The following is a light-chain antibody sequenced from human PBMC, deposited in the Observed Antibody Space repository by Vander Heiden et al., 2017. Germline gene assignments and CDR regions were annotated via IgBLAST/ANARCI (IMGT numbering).Light chain of an antibody. J-gene: IGLJ3*02. V-gene: IGLV2-23*02. CDR1: NSDVGSYNL. CDR2: EVT. CDR3: CSYAGRSTLV. Sequence: QSALTQPASVSGSPGQSITISCTGTNSDVGSYNLVSWYRQHPGKAPKLMIYEVTTRPSGVSNLFSGSKSGNTASLTISGLQAEDEADYYCCSYAGRSTLVFGGGTKLTVL.